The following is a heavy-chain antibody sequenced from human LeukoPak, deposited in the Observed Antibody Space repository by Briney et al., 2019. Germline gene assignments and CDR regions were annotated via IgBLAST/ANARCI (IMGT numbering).Heavy chain of an antibody. CDR3: ARDRYCTNGVCYTFDY. J-gene: IGHJ4*02. V-gene: IGHV3-33*01. CDR1: GFTFSSYG. CDR2: IWYDGSNK. Sequence: PGGSLRLSCAASGFTFSSYGMHWVRQAPGKGLEWVAVIWYDGSNKYYADSVKGRFTISRDNSKNTLYLQMNSLRAEDTAVYYCARDRYCTNGVCYTFDYWGQGTLVTVSS. D-gene: IGHD2-8*01.